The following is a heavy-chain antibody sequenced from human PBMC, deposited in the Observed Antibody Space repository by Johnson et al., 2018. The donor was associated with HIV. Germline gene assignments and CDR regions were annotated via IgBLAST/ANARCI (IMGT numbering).Heavy chain of an antibody. Sequence: QVQLVESGGGVVQPGRSLRLSCAASAFAFSSYVMHWVRQAPGKGLEWVAVISYDGSNKYYADFVKGRFTISRDNSKNTLYLQMNSLRAEDTAVYYCAKDEFKWELLHIWGQGTMVTVSS. CDR1: AFAFSSYV. CDR2: ISYDGSNK. D-gene: IGHD1-26*01. CDR3: AKDEFKWELLHI. J-gene: IGHJ3*02. V-gene: IGHV3-30*04.